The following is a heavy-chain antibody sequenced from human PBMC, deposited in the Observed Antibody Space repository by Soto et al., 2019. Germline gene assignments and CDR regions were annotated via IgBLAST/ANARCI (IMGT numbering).Heavy chain of an antibody. D-gene: IGHD1-7*01. CDR3: ARARWNYEGGNWFDP. CDR1: SGSISSSNW. CDR2: IYHSGST. J-gene: IGHJ5*02. Sequence: SETLSLTCAVSSGSISSSNWWSWVRQPPGKGLEWIGEIYHSGSTNYNPSLKSRVTISVDKSKNQFSLKLSSVTAADTAVYYCARARWNYEGGNWFDPWGQGTLVTVSS. V-gene: IGHV4-4*02.